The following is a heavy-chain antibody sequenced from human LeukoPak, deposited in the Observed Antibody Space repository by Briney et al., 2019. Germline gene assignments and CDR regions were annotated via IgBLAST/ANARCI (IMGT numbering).Heavy chain of an antibody. J-gene: IGHJ4*02. CDR2: INHSGST. D-gene: IGHD2-15*01. Sequence: PSETLSLTCAVYGGSFSGYYWSWIRQPPGKGLEWIGEINHSGSTNYNPSLKSRVTISVDTSKNQFSLKLSSVTAADTAVYYCARAVGYCSGGSCSLDYWGQGTLVTVSS. CDR1: GGSFSGYY. V-gene: IGHV4-34*01. CDR3: ARAVGYCSGGSCSLDY.